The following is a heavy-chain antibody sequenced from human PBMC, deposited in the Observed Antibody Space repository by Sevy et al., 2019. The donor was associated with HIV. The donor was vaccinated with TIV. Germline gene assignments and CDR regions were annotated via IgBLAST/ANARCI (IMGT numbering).Heavy chain of an antibody. V-gene: IGHV4-31*03. J-gene: IGHJ4*02. D-gene: IGHD6-6*01. CDR3: ERAQTEYSSSSFDY. CDR1: GGSISSGGYY. CDR2: IYYSGST. Sequence: SETLSLTCTVSGGSISSGGYYWSWIRQHPGKGLEWIGYIYYSGSTYYNPSPKSRVTISVDTSKNQFSLKLSSVTAADTAVYYCERAQTEYSSSSFDYWGQGTLVTVSS.